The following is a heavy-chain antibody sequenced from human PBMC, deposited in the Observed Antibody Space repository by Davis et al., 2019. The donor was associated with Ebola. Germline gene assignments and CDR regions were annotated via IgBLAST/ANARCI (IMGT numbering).Heavy chain of an antibody. D-gene: IGHD1-7*01. J-gene: IGHJ6*02. Sequence: GGSLRLSCAASGFTFSDYYMSWIRQAPGKGLEWVSYISGGGRTIYYADSVKGRFTISRDNAKNSLYLQMNSLRAEDTAVYYCARDKGLELRRGMDVWGQGTTVTVSS. CDR2: ISGGGRTI. CDR1: GFTFSDYY. CDR3: ARDKGLELRRGMDV. V-gene: IGHV3-11*04.